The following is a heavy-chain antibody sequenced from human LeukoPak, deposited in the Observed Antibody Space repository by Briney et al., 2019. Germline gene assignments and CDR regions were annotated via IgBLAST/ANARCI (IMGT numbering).Heavy chain of an antibody. Sequence: PSETLSLTCTVSGGSISSSSYSWGWIRQPPGKGLEWIGSIYYSGSTYYNPSLKSRVTISVDTSKNQFSLKLSSVTAADTAVYYCARRTDPRENWNYIAFDIWGQGTMVTVSS. V-gene: IGHV4-39*01. CDR1: GGSISSSSYS. CDR2: IYYSGST. CDR3: ARRTDPRENWNYIAFDI. D-gene: IGHD1-7*01. J-gene: IGHJ3*02.